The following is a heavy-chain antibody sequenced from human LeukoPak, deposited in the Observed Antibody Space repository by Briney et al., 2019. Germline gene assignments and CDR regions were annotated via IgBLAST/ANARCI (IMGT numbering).Heavy chain of an antibody. Sequence: PGGSLRLSCAASGFTFSSYAMHWVRQAPGKGLEWVAVISYDGSNKYYADSVKGRFSISRDNSKNTLYLQMNSLRAEDTAVYYFARSYSSSWPTGHYFDYWGQGTLVTVSS. CDR3: ARSYSSSWPTGHYFDY. J-gene: IGHJ4*02. V-gene: IGHV3-30*04. D-gene: IGHD6-13*01. CDR2: ISYDGSNK. CDR1: GFTFSSYA.